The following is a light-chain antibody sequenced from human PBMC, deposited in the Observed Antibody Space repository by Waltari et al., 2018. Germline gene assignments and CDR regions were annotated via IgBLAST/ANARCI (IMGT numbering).Light chain of an antibody. CDR2: EAT. V-gene: IGLV2-23*01. J-gene: IGLJ2*01. Sequence: QSALTQPASVSGSPGQSITISCTGTARDVGVYNPVSWYQQNTGKAPKLVIYEATKRPSGISNRFSGSKSGNTASLTISGLQDEDEATYHCCSYAGSSVWIFGGGTKLTVL. CDR1: ARDVGVYNP. CDR3: CSYAGSSVWI.